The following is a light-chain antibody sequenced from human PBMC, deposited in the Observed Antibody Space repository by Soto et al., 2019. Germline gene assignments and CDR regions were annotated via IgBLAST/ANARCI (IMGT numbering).Light chain of an antibody. CDR2: GAS. CDR1: QSVSSN. Sequence: EIVMTQSPATLSVSPGERATLSCRASQSVSSNLAWYQQKPGQAPRLLIYGASTRATGIPARFSGSGSGTGFTLTISSLQSEDFAVYYCQQYNNWPPLWTFGQGTKLEIK. CDR3: QQYNNWPPLWT. J-gene: IGKJ2*02. V-gene: IGKV3-15*01.